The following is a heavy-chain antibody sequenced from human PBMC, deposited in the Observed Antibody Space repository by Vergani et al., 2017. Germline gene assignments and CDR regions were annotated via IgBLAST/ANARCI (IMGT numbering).Heavy chain of an antibody. V-gene: IGHV4-34*01. CDR2: IDHTGRP. J-gene: IGHJ6*03. CDR1: GGSFTSYH. D-gene: IGHD4-11*01. Sequence: QVQLQQWGGGLLKPSETLSLTCVVNGGSFTSYHWTWIRQSPGEGLEWVGDIDHTGRPDYNPSLKSRLTMSVDKSRYQFSLTLNSVTATDTAIYFCARVNTETNGQLYYYYYMDVWGQGTAVTVS. CDR3: ARVNTETNGQLYYYYYMDV.